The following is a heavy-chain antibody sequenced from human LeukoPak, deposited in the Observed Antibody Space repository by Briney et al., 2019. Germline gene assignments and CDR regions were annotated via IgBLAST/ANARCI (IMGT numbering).Heavy chain of an antibody. CDR2: INPNSGGT. J-gene: IGHJ3*02. D-gene: IGHD3-10*01. CDR3: ARQGRLLWFGELPDAFDI. CDR1: GYTFTGYY. V-gene: IGHV1-2*02. Sequence: ASVKVSCKASGYTFTGYYMHWVRRAPGQGLEWMGWINPNSGGTNYAQKFQGRVTMTRDTSISTAYMELSRLRSDDTAVYYCARQGRLLWFGELPDAFDIWGQGTMVTVSS.